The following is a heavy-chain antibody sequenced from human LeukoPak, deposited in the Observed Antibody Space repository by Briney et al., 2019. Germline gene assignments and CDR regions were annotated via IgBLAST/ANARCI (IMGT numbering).Heavy chain of an antibody. Sequence: PGGPLRLSCAASGFTFSAYSMNWVRQAPGKGLEWVSSITSCDFEYFEDSLKGRFTIFRDKAKRLLFLQKNNLRTHDTAVYYCARGGFNMVRGVIIPSNSYFYYMDIWGKGTTVTVSS. J-gene: IGHJ6*03. CDR2: ITSCDFE. CDR3: ARGGFNMVRGVIIPSNSYFYYMDI. CDR1: GFTFSAYS. V-gene: IGHV3-69-1*01. D-gene: IGHD3-10*01.